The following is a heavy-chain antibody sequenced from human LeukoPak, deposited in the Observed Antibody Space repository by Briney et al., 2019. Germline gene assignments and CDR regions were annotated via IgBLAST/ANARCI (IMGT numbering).Heavy chain of an antibody. Sequence: PGGSLRLSCAASGFTFSTYSMNWVRQAPGKGLEWVSSISRSSGYIYYADSVKGRFTLSRDNAKNSLYLQMNSLRAEDTAVYYCARVSNRRFGDFDPWGQGTLVTVSS. J-gene: IGHJ5*02. CDR2: ISRSSGYI. D-gene: IGHD3-10*01. CDR1: GFTFSTYS. V-gene: IGHV3-21*01. CDR3: ARVSNRRFGDFDP.